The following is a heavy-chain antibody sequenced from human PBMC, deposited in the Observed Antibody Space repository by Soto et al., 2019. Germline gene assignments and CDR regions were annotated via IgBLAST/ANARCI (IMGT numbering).Heavy chain of an antibody. D-gene: IGHD3-3*01. CDR3: ARGGITIFGVVNSYYYYMDV. CDR2: MNPNSGNT. J-gene: IGHJ6*03. Sequence: ASVKVSCKASGYTFTSYDINWVRQATGQGLEWMGWMNPNSGNTGYAQKFQGRVTMTRNTSISTAYMELSSLRSEDTAVYYCARGGITIFGVVNSYYYYMDVWGKGTTVTVSS. V-gene: IGHV1-8*01. CDR1: GYTFTSYD.